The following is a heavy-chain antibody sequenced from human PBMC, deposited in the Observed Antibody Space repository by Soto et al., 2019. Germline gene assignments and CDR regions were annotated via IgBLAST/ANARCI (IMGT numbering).Heavy chain of an antibody. CDR1: GITCSSYW. Sequence: GVLRLSCAASGITCSSYWVSLVLQAPGKGLEWVANIKQDGSEKYYVDSVKGRFTISRGNAKNSLYLQMNSLRAEDTAVYYCPRDSEVYYYDSSGYPDYCGQRTLVTVSS. V-gene: IGHV3-7*03. J-gene: IGHJ4*02. D-gene: IGHD3-22*01. CDR2: IKQDGSEK. CDR3: PRDSEVYYYDSSGYPDY.